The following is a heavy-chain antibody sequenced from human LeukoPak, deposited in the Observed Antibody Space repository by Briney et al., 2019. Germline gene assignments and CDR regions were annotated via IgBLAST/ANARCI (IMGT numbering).Heavy chain of an antibody. CDR2: ISYRGTT. D-gene: IGHD2-15*01. V-gene: IGHV4-59*01. CDR3: ARDPGSCSGGSCPFYWYFDL. CDR1: GVSISSSY. Sequence: SETLSLTCTVSGVSISSSYWSWIRQSPGKGLEWIGYISYRGTTKYNPSLKGRVTISMDTPKNQVSLNLSSVTAADTAFYYCARDPGSCSGGSCPFYWYFDLWGRGTLVSVSS. J-gene: IGHJ2*01.